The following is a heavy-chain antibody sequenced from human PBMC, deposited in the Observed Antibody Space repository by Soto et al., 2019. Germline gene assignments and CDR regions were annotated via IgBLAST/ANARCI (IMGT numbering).Heavy chain of an antibody. D-gene: IGHD2-2*02. Sequence: PGGSLRLSCVASGFTFRNHAMTWVRQAPGKGLEWVSGISGSGTMKYYADSVRGHFIISRENAKSTLHLQMDNLRVEDTAVYYCAKEAEENEQVPIPGDNWGQGTLVTVYS. J-gene: IGHJ4*02. CDR3: AKEAEENEQVPIPGDN. CDR1: GFTFRNHA. CDR2: ISGSGTMK. V-gene: IGHV3-23*01.